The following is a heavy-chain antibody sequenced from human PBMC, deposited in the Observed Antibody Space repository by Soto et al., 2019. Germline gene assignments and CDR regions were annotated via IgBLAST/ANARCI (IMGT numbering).Heavy chain of an antibody. CDR3: ARSTYYYDSSGYYDPSYYYGMDV. CDR1: GYSFTSYW. J-gene: IGHJ6*02. Sequence: PGESLKISCKGSGYSFTSYWIGWVRQMPGKGLEWMGIIYPGDSGTRYSPSFQGQVTISADKSISTAYLQWSSLKASDTAMYYCARSTYYYDSSGYYDPSYYYGMDVWGQGTTVTVSS. CDR2: IYPGDSGT. V-gene: IGHV5-51*01. D-gene: IGHD3-22*01.